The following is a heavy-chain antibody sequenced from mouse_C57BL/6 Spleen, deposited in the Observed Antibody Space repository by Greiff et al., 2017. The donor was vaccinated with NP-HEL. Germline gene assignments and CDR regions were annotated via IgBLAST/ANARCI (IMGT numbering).Heavy chain of an antibody. CDR3: AREDYDYDGGYYFDY. CDR1: GYAFTNYL. V-gene: IGHV1-54*01. CDR2: INPGSGGT. Sequence: VQGVESGAELVRPGTSVKVSCKASGYAFTNYLIEWVKQRPGQGLEWIGVINPGSGGTNYNEKFKGKATLTADKSSSTSYMQLSSLTSEDSAVYFCAREDYDYDGGYYFDYWGQGTTLTVSS. J-gene: IGHJ2*01. D-gene: IGHD2-4*01.